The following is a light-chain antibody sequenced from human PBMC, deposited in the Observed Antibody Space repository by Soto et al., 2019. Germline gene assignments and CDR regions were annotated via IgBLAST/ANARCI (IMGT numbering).Light chain of an antibody. Sequence: DIEMTQSPSTLSATVGDRVTITCRASQSISGWLAWYQQKPGKAPKLLMYDASDLESGVPSRFSGSGSGTEFSLTISSLQPDDFAVYYCQQYNAMTWTFGQGTKVDI. CDR3: QQYNAMTWT. CDR1: QSISGW. CDR2: DAS. J-gene: IGKJ1*01. V-gene: IGKV1-5*01.